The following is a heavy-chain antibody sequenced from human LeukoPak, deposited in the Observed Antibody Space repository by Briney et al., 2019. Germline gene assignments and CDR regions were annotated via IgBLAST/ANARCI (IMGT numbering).Heavy chain of an antibody. Sequence: ASVKVSCNVSGYSLSDLLILWVRQPLGKGLEWMAGIDHENGEEVSAQDFQGRVTVAKDTSTDTAYMELSGLKSDDSAIYYCAKEGDYSLDYWGQGTLVIVSS. D-gene: IGHD2-15*01. CDR1: GYSLSDLL. CDR3: AKEGDYSLDY. CDR2: IDHENGEE. V-gene: IGHV1-24*01. J-gene: IGHJ4*02.